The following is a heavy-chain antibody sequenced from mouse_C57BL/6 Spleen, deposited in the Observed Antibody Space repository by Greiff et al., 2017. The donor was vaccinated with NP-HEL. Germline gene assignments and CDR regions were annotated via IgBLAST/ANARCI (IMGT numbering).Heavy chain of an antibody. V-gene: IGHV1-5*01. CDR1: GYTFTSYW. Sequence: EVQLQQSGTVLARPGASVKMSCKTSGYTFTSYWMHWVKQRPGQGLEWIGAIYPGNSDTSYNQKFKGKAKLTAVTSASTAYMELSSLTNEDSAVYYCTIYYGNSGWFAYWGQGTLVTVSA. D-gene: IGHD2-1*01. CDR2: IYPGNSDT. CDR3: TIYYGNSGWFAY. J-gene: IGHJ3*01.